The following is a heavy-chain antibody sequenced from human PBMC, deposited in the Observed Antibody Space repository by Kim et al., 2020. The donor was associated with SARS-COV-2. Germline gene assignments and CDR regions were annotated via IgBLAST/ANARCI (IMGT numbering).Heavy chain of an antibody. D-gene: IGHD3-9*01. CDR2: INHSGST. J-gene: IGHJ4*02. Sequence: SETLSLTCAVYGGSFSGYYWSWIRQPPGKGLEWIGEINHSGSTNYNPSLKSRVTISVDTSKNQFSLKLSSVTAADTAVYYCARGGLRYFDWLAQYPYYFDYWGQGTLVTVSS. CDR1: GGSFSGYY. CDR3: ARGGLRYFDWLAQYPYYFDY. V-gene: IGHV4-34*01.